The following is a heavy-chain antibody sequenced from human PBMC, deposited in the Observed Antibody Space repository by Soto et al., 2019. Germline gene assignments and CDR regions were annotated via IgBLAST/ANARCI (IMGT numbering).Heavy chain of an antibody. CDR1: GGSCSGYY. V-gene: IGHV4-34*01. Sequence: LETLSLTCAVYGGSCSGYYWSWIRQPPGKGLEWIGEINHSGSTNYNPSLKSRVTISVDTSRNQFSLKLSSVTAADTAVYYCARVNPWNYVLDWFDPWGQGTLVTVSS. J-gene: IGHJ5*02. CDR2: INHSGST. CDR3: ARVNPWNYVLDWFDP. D-gene: IGHD1-7*01.